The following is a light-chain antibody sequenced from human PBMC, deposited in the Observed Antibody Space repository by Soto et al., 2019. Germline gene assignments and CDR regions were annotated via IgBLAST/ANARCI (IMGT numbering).Light chain of an antibody. CDR3: QQRSNWPQLT. V-gene: IGKV3-11*01. CDR1: QRVSSY. Sequence: EIVLTQSPATLSLSPGERATLSCRASQRVSSYLAWYQQKPGQAPRLLIYDASNRATGIPARFSGSGAGTEFTLTISSREPEDFAVYYCQQRSNWPQLTFGGGTKVEIK. CDR2: DAS. J-gene: IGKJ4*01.